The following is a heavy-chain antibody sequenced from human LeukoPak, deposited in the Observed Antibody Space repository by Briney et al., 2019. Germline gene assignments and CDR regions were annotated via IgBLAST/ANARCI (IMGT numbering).Heavy chain of an antibody. Sequence: SETLSLTCAVYGGSFRGYYWSWIRQPPGKGLEWIGTIYYSGSTYYNPSLKSRVTISVDTSKNQFSLKLSSVTAADTAVYYCARDGYNPIDSWGQGTLVTVSS. CDR1: GGSFRGYY. J-gene: IGHJ4*02. CDR3: ARDGYNPIDS. V-gene: IGHV4-34*01. CDR2: IYYSGST. D-gene: IGHD5-24*01.